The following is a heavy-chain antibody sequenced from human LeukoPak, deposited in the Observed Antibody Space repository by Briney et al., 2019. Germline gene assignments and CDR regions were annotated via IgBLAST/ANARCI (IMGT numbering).Heavy chain of an antibody. CDR2: ISYDGSDK. CDR1: GFTFSSYA. CDR3: ARTTSSGWYYFDY. Sequence: PGRSLRLSCAAPGFTFSSYAMHWVRQAPGKGLEWVAVISYDGSDKYYADSVKGRFTISRDNSKNTLYLQMNSLRAEDTAVYYCARTTSSGWYYFDYWGQGTLVTVSS. J-gene: IGHJ4*02. V-gene: IGHV3-30-3*01. D-gene: IGHD6-19*01.